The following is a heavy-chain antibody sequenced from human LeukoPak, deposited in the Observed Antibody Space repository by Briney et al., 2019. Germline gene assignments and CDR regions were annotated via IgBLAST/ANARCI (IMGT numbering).Heavy chain of an antibody. CDR1: GGTFSSYA. D-gene: IGHD5-24*01. Sequence: ASVKVSCKASGGTFSSYAISWVRQAPGQGLEWMGGIIPIFGTANYAQKFQGRVTITADESTSTAYMELSSLRSEDTAVYYCARVFSGDGYPVFDIWGQGTMVTVSS. CDR2: IIPIFGTA. J-gene: IGHJ3*02. CDR3: ARVFSGDGYPVFDI. V-gene: IGHV1-69*13.